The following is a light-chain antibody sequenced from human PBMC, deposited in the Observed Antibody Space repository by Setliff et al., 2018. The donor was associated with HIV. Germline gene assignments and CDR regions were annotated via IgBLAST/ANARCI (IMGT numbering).Light chain of an antibody. CDR1: SSNIGAGYD. CDR2: GNN. V-gene: IGLV1-40*01. Sequence: QSVLTQPPSVSGAPGQRVTISCTGSSSNIGAGYDVHWYQQLPGTAPKLLIYGNNNRPSGVPDRLSGSKSGTSASLAITRLQAEDEADYYCQSYDSSLSVVFGGGTQLTVL. J-gene: IGLJ2*01. CDR3: QSYDSSLSVV.